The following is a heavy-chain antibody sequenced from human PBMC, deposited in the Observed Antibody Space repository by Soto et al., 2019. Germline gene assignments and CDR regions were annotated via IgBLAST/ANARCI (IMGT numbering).Heavy chain of an antibody. D-gene: IGHD3-22*01. CDR3: SRVVTSSVYDSYPDY. CDR2: ISNNGGTT. V-gene: IGHV3-64*01. J-gene: IGHJ4*02. CDR1: GFTFSGYT. Sequence: HPGGSLRLSCAASGFTFSGYTMQWVRQAPGKGLEYVSGISNNGGTTYYANSVKGRFTISRDNSKNTLYLQMGSLRAEDMAVYYCSRVVTSSVYDSYPDYWGQGTLVTVSS.